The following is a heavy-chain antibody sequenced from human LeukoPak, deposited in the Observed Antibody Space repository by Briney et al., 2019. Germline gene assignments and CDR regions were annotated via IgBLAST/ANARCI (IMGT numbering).Heavy chain of an antibody. CDR3: ARLTAGVVVAAHHVVEAKLYHYFDY. Sequence: ASVEVSCKASGYTFTSYGISWVRQAPGQGLEWMRWISAYNGNTNYAQKLQGRVTMTTDTSTSTAYMELRSLRSDDTAVYYCARLTAGVVVAAHHVVEAKLYHYFDYWGQGTLVTVSS. D-gene: IGHD2-15*01. CDR1: GYTFTSYG. V-gene: IGHV1-18*01. J-gene: IGHJ4*02. CDR2: ISAYNGNT.